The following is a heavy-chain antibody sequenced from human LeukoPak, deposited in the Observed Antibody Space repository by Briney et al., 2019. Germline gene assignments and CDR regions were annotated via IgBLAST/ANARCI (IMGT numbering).Heavy chain of an antibody. CDR3: ARDWELYYYDSSGYSRSGITDAFDI. CDR2: IYTSGST. Sequence: SETLSLTCTVSGGSISSYYWSWIRQPAGKGLEWIGRIYTSGSTNYNPSLKSRVTMSVDTSKNQFSLKLSSVTAADTAVYYCARDWELYYYDSSGYSRSGITDAFDIWGQGTMVTVSS. V-gene: IGHV4-4*07. D-gene: IGHD3-22*01. J-gene: IGHJ3*02. CDR1: GGSISSYY.